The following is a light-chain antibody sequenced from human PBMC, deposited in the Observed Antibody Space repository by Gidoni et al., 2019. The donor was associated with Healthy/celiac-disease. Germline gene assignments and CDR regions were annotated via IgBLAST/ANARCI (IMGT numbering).Light chain of an antibody. Sequence: DIQLTQSPSSLSASVGDRVTITCQANQAIRNYLNWYQQKPGKAPKPRIYDASNLETGVPSRLSGSGSGTDCTFNISSMQPEDIATYYCQQYDNRPLTFXGXTKVEIK. J-gene: IGKJ4*01. CDR3: QQYDNRPLT. V-gene: IGKV1-33*01. CDR2: DAS. CDR1: QAIRNY.